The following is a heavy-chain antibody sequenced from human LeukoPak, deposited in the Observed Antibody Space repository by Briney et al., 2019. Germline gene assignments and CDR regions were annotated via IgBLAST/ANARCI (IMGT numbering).Heavy chain of an antibody. J-gene: IGHJ4*02. CDR3: ARGDIEMATITYDY. CDR1: GGSISSYY. D-gene: IGHD5-24*01. V-gene: IGHV4-59*01. Sequence: SETLSLTCTVSGGSISSYYWSWIRQPPGKGLEWIGYIYYGGSTNYNPSLKSRVTISVDTSKNQFSLKLSSVTAADTAVYYCARGDIEMATITYDYWGQGTLVTVSS. CDR2: IYYGGST.